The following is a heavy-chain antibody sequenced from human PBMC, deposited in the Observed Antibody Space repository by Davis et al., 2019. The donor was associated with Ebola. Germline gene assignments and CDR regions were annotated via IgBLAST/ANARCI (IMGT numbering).Heavy chain of an antibody. J-gene: IGHJ4*02. CDR2: FNPHNGNT. CDR3: ARAQFPTTSDH. V-gene: IGHV1-18*04. CDR1: GYTFTNYG. D-gene: IGHD1-1*01. Sequence: ASVKVSCKASGYTFTNYGITWVRQAPGQGLEWMGWFNPHNGNTNYAQNVQGRVTMTTDTSTSTAYMEVGSLTSDDTAVFYCARAQFPTTSDHWGQGTLVTVSS.